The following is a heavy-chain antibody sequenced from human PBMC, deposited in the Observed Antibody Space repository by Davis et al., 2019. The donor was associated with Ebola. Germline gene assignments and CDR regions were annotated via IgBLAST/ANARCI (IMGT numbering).Heavy chain of an antibody. CDR3: AKDTGTVTTFYGMDV. CDR1: GYTFTGYY. CDR2: INPNSGGT. Sequence: ASVKVSCKASGYTFTGYYMHWVRQAPGQGLEWMGWINPNSGGTNYAQKFQGWVTMTRDTSISTAYMELSRLRSDDTAVYYCAKDTGTVTTFYGMDVWGQGTTVTVSS. J-gene: IGHJ6*02. V-gene: IGHV1-2*04. D-gene: IGHD4-17*01.